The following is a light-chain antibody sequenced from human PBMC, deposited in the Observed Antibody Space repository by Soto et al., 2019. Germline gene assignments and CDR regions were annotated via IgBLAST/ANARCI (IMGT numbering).Light chain of an antibody. Sequence: DIQMTQSPSSVSASVGDRVTITCRASQGISNWLAWYQQKPGKAPKLLIYAASNLQSGVPSRFSGSGSGTDFTLTISNLQPEDFATYSCQQTNSFPPWTFGQGTKVEIK. J-gene: IGKJ1*01. CDR3: QQTNSFPPWT. CDR2: AAS. CDR1: QGISNW. V-gene: IGKV1-12*01.